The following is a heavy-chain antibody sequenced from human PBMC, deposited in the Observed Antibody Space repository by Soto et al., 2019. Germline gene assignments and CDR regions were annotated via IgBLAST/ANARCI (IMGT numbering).Heavy chain of an antibody. Sequence: QLQLVQSGAEVKKPGSSVKVSCKASGGTFSAYAISWVRQAPGQGLEWMGGILPLSGTTNYTQRFQGRVTINADKSTSTAYMELSSLRSEDTAVYYCARANPTKYYDYVWGDYRRGGMDVWGQGTTVTVSS. CDR3: ARANPTKYYDYVWGDYRRGGMDV. CDR1: GGTFSAYA. V-gene: IGHV1-69*06. D-gene: IGHD3-16*02. J-gene: IGHJ6*02. CDR2: ILPLSGTT.